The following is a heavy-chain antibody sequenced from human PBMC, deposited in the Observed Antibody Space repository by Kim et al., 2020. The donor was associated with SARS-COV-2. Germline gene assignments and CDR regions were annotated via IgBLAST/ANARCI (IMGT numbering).Heavy chain of an antibody. CDR3: AKDYPHTGGPTTLFDY. J-gene: IGHJ4*02. Sequence: NAVKGRFAISRDNSKNTLYLQMNSLRCEDTAVYYCAKDYPHTGGPTTLFDYWGQGTRVTVSS. D-gene: IGHD3-16*01. V-gene: IGHV3-23*01.